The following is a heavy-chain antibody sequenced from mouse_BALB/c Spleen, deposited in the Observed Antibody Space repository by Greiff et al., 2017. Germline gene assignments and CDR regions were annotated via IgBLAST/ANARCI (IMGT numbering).Heavy chain of an antibody. CDR1: GYSFTGYY. J-gene: IGHJ2*01. V-gene: IGHV1-26*01. Sequence: EVQLLQSGPELVKPGASVKISCKASGYSFTGYYMHWVKQSHVKSLEWIGRINPYNGATSYNQNFKDKASLTVDKSSSTGYMELHSLTSEDSAVYYCARKGTALDYWGQGTTLTVSS. D-gene: IGHD1-2*01. CDR2: INPYNGAT. CDR3: ARKGTALDY.